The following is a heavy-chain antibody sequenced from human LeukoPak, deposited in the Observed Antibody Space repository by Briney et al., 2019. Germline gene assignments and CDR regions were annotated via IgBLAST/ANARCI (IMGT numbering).Heavy chain of an antibody. CDR2: ISFDATNK. D-gene: IGHD3-10*01. V-gene: IGHV3-30*18. CDR3: AKSISRLWFGELAGG. Sequence: PGRSLRLSCAASGFTFSSYGMHWVRQAPGKGLEWVAVISFDATNKYYADSVKGRFTISRDDSKNTLYLQMNSLRAEDTAVYYCAKSISRLWFGELAGGWGQGTLVTVSS. CDR1: GFTFSSYG. J-gene: IGHJ4*02.